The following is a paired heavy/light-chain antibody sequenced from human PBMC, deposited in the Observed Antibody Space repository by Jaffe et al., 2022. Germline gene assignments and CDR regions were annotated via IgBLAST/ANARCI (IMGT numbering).Heavy chain of an antibody. CDR3: VKIGYCSGVTCNSFDALDV. D-gene: IGHD2-15*01. CDR1: GFKFNTFG. CDR2: IRSHGGNT. V-gene: IGHV3-30*02. J-gene: IGHJ3*01. Sequence: QVRLVESGGGVFQPGESVRLSCAASGFKFNTFGMHWVRQAPGKGLEWVAFIRSHGGNTYVADSLKGRFSISRDNSNSTLYLQMNSLRLQDTALYYCVKIGYCSGVTCNSFDALDVWGRGTLATISS.
Light chain of an antibody. CDR1: GLPKHY. Sequence: SYELTQSPSVSVSPGQTARITCSGDGLPKHYTYWYQQKAGQAPVLVIYRDNERPSGIPDRFSGSTSGTQVTLIITEVQAEDEADYYCQSADSSDTSWMFGGGTKLTVL. J-gene: IGLJ3*02. CDR3: QSADSSDTSWM. V-gene: IGLV3-25*03. CDR2: RDN.